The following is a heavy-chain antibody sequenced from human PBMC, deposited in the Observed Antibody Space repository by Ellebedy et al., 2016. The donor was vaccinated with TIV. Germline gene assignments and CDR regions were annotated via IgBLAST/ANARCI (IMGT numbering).Heavy chain of an antibody. V-gene: IGHV3-15*01. CDR3: TTVIIGGGS. J-gene: IGHJ5*02. CDR1: GLTFSTAW. Sequence: GGSLRLXXAASGLTFSTAWLSWARQAPGKGLEWVGRIKNKGDGGTTDYATPVKGRFTISRDDSKNTMYLQMNSLKSDDTAVYYCTTVIIGGGSWGQGTLVTVSS. CDR2: IKNKGDGGTT. D-gene: IGHD3/OR15-3a*01.